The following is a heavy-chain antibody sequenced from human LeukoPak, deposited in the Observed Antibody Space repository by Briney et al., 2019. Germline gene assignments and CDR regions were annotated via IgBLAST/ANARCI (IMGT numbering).Heavy chain of an antibody. Sequence: ASLKVSCKASGYTFTGHYFHWLRQAPGQGLEWMGWIKPDTGATNFAQKFHGRLTMTTDTSISTGYMELRSLTSDDKAMYYCARDHDFGPDYWGQGTLVTVS. D-gene: IGHD4/OR15-4a*01. CDR3: ARDHDFGPDY. V-gene: IGHV1-2*02. J-gene: IGHJ4*02. CDR1: GYTFTGHY. CDR2: IKPDTGAT.